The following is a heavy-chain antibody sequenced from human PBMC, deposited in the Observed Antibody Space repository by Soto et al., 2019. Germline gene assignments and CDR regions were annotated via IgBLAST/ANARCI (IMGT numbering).Heavy chain of an antibody. CDR2: INPNSGGT. CDR1: GYTFTGYY. CDR3: ARDRSRLRGSPGYYFDY. D-gene: IGHD5-12*01. J-gene: IGHJ4*02. V-gene: IGHV1-2*04. Sequence: GASVKVSCKASGYTFTGYYMHWVRQAPGQGLEWMGWINPNSGGTNYAQKFQGWVTMTRDTSISTAYMELSRLRSDDTAVYYCARDRSRLRGSPGYYFDYWGQGTLVTVSS.